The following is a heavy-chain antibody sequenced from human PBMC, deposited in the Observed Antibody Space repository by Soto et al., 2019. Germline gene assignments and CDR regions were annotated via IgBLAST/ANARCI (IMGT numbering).Heavy chain of an antibody. Sequence: ASVKVSCKTSGYTFINYGITWVRQAPGKGLEWMGWLSAYNGDTSSSEKLQDRLTMKTDTSTNTVYMELRSLTSDDTAVYSCARWSAIVGGDEALDVWG. J-gene: IGHJ3*01. CDR3: ARWSAIVGGDEALDV. CDR1: GYTFINYG. D-gene: IGHD1-26*01. CDR2: LSAYNGDT. V-gene: IGHV1-18*01.